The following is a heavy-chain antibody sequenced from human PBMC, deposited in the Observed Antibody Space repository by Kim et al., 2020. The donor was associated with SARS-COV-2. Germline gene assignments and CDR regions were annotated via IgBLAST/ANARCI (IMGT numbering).Heavy chain of an antibody. D-gene: IGHD3-22*01. CDR1: GGTFSSYA. CDR3: ARPLSGDSSGYYYDAFDI. CDR2: IIPIFGTA. V-gene: IGHV1-69*13. J-gene: IGHJ3*02. Sequence: SVKVSCKASGGTFSSYAISWVRQAPGQGLEWMGGIIPIFGTANYAQKFQGRVTITADESTSTAYMELSSLRSEDTAVYYCARPLSGDSSGYYYDAFDIWGQGTMVTVSS.